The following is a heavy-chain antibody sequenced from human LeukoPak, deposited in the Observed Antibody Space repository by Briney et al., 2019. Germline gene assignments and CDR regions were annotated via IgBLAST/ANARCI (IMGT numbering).Heavy chain of an antibody. J-gene: IGHJ4*02. CDR1: GFTFSSYG. CDR2: IWYDGSNK. Sequence: PGRSLRLSCAASGFTFSSYGMHWVRQAPGKGLEWVAVIWYDGSNKYYADSVKGRFTISRDNSKNTLYLQMNSLRAEDTAVYYCARGGYFDWLLSLDYWGQGTLVTVSS. V-gene: IGHV3-33*01. CDR3: ARGGYFDWLLSLDY. D-gene: IGHD3-9*01.